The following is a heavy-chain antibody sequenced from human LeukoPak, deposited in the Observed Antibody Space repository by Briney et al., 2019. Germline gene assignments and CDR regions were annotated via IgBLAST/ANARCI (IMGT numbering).Heavy chain of an antibody. CDR1: GFTFSNYW. Sequence: GGSLRLSCAASGFTFSNYWMSGARQAPGKGLEWVATIKQDGSEKYYVDSVKGRFTISRDNAKNSLYLQMNSLRAEDTAVYYCARDEVIVGAIGDWFDPWGQGTLVTVSS. J-gene: IGHJ5*02. CDR3: ARDEVIVGAIGDWFDP. V-gene: IGHV3-7*05. CDR2: IKQDGSEK. D-gene: IGHD1-26*01.